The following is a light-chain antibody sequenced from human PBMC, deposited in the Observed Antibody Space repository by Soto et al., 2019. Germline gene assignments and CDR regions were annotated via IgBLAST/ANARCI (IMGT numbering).Light chain of an antibody. V-gene: IGKV3-20*01. CDR1: QSVTSSY. J-gene: IGKJ1*01. Sequence: EIVLTQSPGTLSLSPGERATLSCRASQSVTSSYLVWYQQKPGQAPRLLIYGASNRATGIPDRFSGSGSGTEFTLTISGLEPEDFAVDDCQHYGSPWTFGQGTKVDIK. CDR3: QHYGSPWT. CDR2: GAS.